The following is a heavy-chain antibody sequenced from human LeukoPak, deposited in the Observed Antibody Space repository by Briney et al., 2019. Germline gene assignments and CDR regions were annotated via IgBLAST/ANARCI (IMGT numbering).Heavy chain of an antibody. CDR1: GFTFSSYA. CDR2: IWYDGSNK. J-gene: IGHJ5*01. Sequence: PGGSLRLSCAASGFTFSSYAMHWVRQAPGRGLEWVAVIWYDGSNKNYADSVKGRFTISRDNSKNTLYLQMNSLRAEDTAVYYCARESSGTYDSWGQGTLVTVSS. D-gene: IGHD1-26*01. CDR3: ARESSGTYDS. V-gene: IGHV3-33*01.